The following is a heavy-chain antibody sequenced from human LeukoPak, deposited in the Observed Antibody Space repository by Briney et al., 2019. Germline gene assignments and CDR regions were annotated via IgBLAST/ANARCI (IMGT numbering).Heavy chain of an antibody. CDR1: GGTFSSYA. D-gene: IGHD1-1*01. J-gene: IGHJ6*02. CDR3: ARYRNDPHYYYYGMDG. CDR2: IIPIFGTA. Sequence: RASVKVSCKASGGTFSSYAISWVRQAPGQGLEWMGGIIPIFGTANYAQKFQGRVTITADESTSTAYMELSSLRSEDTAVYYCARYRNDPHYYYYGMDGWGQGTTVTVSS. V-gene: IGHV1-69*13.